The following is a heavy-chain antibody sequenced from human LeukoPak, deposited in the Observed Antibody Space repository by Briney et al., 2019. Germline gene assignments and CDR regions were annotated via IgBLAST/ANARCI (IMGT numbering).Heavy chain of an antibody. D-gene: IGHD3-10*01. CDR1: GGSFSGYY. J-gene: IGHJ4*02. Sequence: SETLSLTCAVYGGSFSGYYWSWIRQPPGKGLEWIGYIYYSGSTNYNPSLKSRVTISVDTSKNQFSLKLSSVTAADTAVYYCARVGISSGDFFDYWGQGTLVTVSS. CDR2: IYYSGST. CDR3: ARVGISSGDFFDY. V-gene: IGHV4-59*01.